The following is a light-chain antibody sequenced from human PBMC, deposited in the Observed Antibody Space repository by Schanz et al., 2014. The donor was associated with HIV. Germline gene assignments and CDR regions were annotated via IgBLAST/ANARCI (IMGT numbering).Light chain of an antibody. CDR2: EVN. Sequence: QSVLTQPPSASGSPGHSVTISCTGTTSDIGAYNYVSWYQLHPGRAPKLIIFEVNRRPSGVPNRFSGSKSGNTASLTISGLQAEDEADYYCSSYTSSSTLVFGGGTKLTVL. J-gene: IGLJ3*02. V-gene: IGLV2-14*01. CDR1: TSDIGAYNY. CDR3: SSYTSSSTLV.